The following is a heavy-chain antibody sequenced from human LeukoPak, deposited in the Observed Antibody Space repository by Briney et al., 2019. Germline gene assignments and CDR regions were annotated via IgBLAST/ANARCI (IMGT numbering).Heavy chain of an antibody. CDR2: IIPIFGTA. Sequence: VASVKVSCKASGGTFSSYAISWVRQAPGQGLEWMGGIIPIFGTANYAQKFQGRVTITADESTSTAYMELSSLRSEDTAVYYCASSGSYYDFWSGYATPDYWGQGTLVTVSS. CDR3: ASSGSYYDFWSGYATPDY. D-gene: IGHD3-3*01. J-gene: IGHJ4*02. V-gene: IGHV1-69*13. CDR1: GGTFSSYA.